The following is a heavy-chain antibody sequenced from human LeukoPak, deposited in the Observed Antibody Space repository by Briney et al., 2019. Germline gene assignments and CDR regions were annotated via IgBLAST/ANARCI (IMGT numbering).Heavy chain of an antibody. CDR2: MNPISGDT. J-gene: IGHJ6*02. CDR3: ATSYEDYYYGMDV. CDR1: GYTFTSYD. V-gene: IGHV1-8*01. D-gene: IGHD3-3*01. Sequence: VASVKVSCKTSGYTFTSYDINWVRQTTGQGLEWMGWMNPISGDTGYAQKFQGRVTMTWNPSTSTAYMELSTLRSEDRAVYYCATSYEDYYYGMDVWGQGTTVTVSS.